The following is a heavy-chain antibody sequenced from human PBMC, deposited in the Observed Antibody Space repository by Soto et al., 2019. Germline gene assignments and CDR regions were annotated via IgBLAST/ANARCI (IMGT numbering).Heavy chain of an antibody. V-gene: IGHV4-34*01. CDR2: INHSGST. D-gene: IGHD1-26*01. CDR3: ARDHGSRELLDYYYYYGMDV. J-gene: IGHJ6*02. Sequence: SETLSLTCAVYGGSFSGYYWTWIRQPPGTGLEWIGEINHSGSTNYNPSLKSRVTISVDTSKNQFSLKLTSVTAADTAVYYCARDHGSRELLDYYYYYGMDVWGQGTTVTVSS. CDR1: GGSFSGYY.